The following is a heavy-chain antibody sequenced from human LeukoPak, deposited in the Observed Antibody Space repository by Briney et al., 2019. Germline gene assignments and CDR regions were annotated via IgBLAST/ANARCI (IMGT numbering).Heavy chain of an antibody. V-gene: IGHV3-23*01. Sequence: QPGGSLRLSCAASGFTFSGYAMSWVRQAPGKGLERVSAISGSGGSTYYADSVKGRFTISRDNSKNTLYLQMNSLRAEDTAVYYCAKVSPPRSYYDFWSGYFPGGFDPWGQGTLVTVSS. CDR2: ISGSGGST. D-gene: IGHD3-3*01. J-gene: IGHJ5*02. CDR1: GFTFSGYA. CDR3: AKVSPPRSYYDFWSGYFPGGFDP.